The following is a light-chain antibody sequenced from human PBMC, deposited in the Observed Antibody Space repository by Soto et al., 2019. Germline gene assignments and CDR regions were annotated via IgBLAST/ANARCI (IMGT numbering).Light chain of an antibody. J-gene: IGKJ4*01. V-gene: IGKV3D-20*02. CDR2: DAS. Sequence: IVFTQSPGTLSLSPGERATPSCRASQSVSSSYLAWYQQKPGQAPRLLIYDASNRATGIPARFSGSGSGTDFTLTISSLEPEDFAVYYCQQRNNWPLTFGGGTTGDIK. CDR1: QSVSSSY. CDR3: QQRNNWPLT.